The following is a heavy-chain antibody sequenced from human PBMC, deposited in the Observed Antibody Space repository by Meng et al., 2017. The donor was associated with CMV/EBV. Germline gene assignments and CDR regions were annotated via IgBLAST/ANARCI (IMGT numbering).Heavy chain of an antibody. CDR2: IYWDDDK. V-gene: IGHV2-5*02. Sequence: HITLKESGPTLVNPTQTLPLTCTFSGFSLSTSGVGVGWIRQPPGKALEWLALIYWDDDKRYSPSLKSRLTITKDTSKNQVVLTMTNMDPVDTATYYCAHRLHGSGSYYPYYFDYWGQGTLVTVSS. CDR1: GFSLSTSGVG. D-gene: IGHD3-10*01. CDR3: AHRLHGSGSYYPYYFDY. J-gene: IGHJ4*02.